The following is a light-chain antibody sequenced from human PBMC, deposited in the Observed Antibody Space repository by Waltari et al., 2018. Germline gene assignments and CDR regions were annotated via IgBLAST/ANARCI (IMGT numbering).Light chain of an antibody. CDR3: QQYYTSPQT. CDR1: QSVLYSSNNKNH. CDR2: WAS. J-gene: IGKJ2*01. Sequence: DVVMTQSPDSLAVSLGERATINCKSSQSVLYSSNNKNHLAWFQKKPGQPPKLLIYWASTRESGVPDRFSGSGSGTDFTLTISSLQAEDVAVYYCQQYYTSPQTFGQGTNLEI. V-gene: IGKV4-1*01.